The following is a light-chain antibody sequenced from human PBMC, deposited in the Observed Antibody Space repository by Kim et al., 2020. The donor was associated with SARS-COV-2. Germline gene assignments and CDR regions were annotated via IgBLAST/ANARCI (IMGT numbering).Light chain of an antibody. CDR2: QDS. CDR3: QAWDSSVVV. V-gene: IGLV3-1*01. J-gene: IGLJ2*01. CDR1: KLGDRY. Sequence: SYELTQPPSVSVSPGQPASITCTGDKLGDRYACWYQQKPGQSPVLVIYQDSKRPSGIPERFSGSNSGNTATLTISGTQAMDEADYYCQAWDSSVVVIGGG.